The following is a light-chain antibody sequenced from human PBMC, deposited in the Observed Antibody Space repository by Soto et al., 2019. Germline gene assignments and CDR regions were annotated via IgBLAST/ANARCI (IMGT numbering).Light chain of an antibody. Sequence: QSALTQPASVSGFLGQSITISCSGTRNNLGSYDLVSWYQQYPGQAPKLLIYEASLRPAGVSDRFSGFKSGTTASLTISGLQPEDEAEYFCCSYTTSSTLVFGTGTKVTVL. V-gene: IGLV2-23*01. CDR1: RNNLGSYDL. CDR2: EAS. J-gene: IGLJ1*01. CDR3: CSYTTSSTLV.